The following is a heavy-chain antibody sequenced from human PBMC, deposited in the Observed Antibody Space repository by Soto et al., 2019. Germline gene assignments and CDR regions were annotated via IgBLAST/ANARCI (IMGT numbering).Heavy chain of an antibody. V-gene: IGHV3-74*01. J-gene: IGHJ1*01. CDR1: GFTFSSYW. D-gene: IGHD3-22*01. Sequence: PGGSLRLSCAASGFTFSSYWMHWVRQAPGKGLVWVSRINSDGSSSSYADSVKGRFTISRDNAKNTLYLQMNSLRAEDTAVHYCARAPFLGSSGYYAPTEYFQHWGQGTLVTVSS. CDR3: ARAPFLGSSGYYAPTEYFQH. CDR2: INSDGSSS.